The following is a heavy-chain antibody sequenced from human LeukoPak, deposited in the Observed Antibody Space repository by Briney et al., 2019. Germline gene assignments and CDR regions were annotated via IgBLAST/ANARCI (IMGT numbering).Heavy chain of an antibody. CDR3: ARDRWARYCTNGVCGYFDY. J-gene: IGHJ4*02. CDR2: ISAYNGNT. Sequence: GASVKVSCKASGYTFTSYGISWVRQAPGQGLEWMGWISAYNGNTNYAQKLQGRVTMTTDTSTSTAYMELRSLRSDDTAVYYCARDRWARYCTNGVCGYFDYWGQGTLVTVSS. V-gene: IGHV1-18*01. D-gene: IGHD2-8*01. CDR1: GYTFTSYG.